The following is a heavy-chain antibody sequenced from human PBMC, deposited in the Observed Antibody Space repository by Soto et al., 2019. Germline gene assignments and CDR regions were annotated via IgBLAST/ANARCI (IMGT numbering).Heavy chain of an antibody. CDR2: ISYDGNNK. D-gene: IGHD6-13*01. Sequence: GGPLRLSFAASGFTFSTYGMHWVRQAPGKGLEWVAVISYDGNNKYYADSVKGRFTISRDNSKNTLYLQMNSLRAEDTAVYYCAKGDRIAAAGHFDYWGQGT. J-gene: IGHJ4*02. CDR3: AKGDRIAAAGHFDY. CDR1: GFTFSTYG. V-gene: IGHV3-30*18.